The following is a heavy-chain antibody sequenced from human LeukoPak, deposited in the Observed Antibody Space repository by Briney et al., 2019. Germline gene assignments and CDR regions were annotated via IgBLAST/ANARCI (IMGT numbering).Heavy chain of an antibody. CDR3: ARDKPRGSYYGSIFDS. V-gene: IGHV3-7*01. CDR1: GFTFSSYW. J-gene: IGHJ4*02. Sequence: GESLKISCEASGFTFSSYWMSWVRQAPGQGQEWVANIRDDGGEIYYVDSVKGRFTISRDNAKSSLFLQMNSLRAEDAAVYYCARDKPRGSYYGSIFDSWGQGTLVTVSS. D-gene: IGHD1-26*01. CDR2: IRDDGGEI.